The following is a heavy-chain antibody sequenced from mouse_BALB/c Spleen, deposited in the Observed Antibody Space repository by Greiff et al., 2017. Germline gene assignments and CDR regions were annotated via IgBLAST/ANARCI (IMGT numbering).Heavy chain of an antibody. V-gene: IGHV1S81*02. J-gene: IGHJ4*01. D-gene: IGHD2-3*01. CDR3: ARWLLPYAMDY. CDR1: GYTFTSYW. CDR2: INPSNGRT. Sequence: VQLQQPGAELVKPGASVKLSCKASGYTFTSYWMHWVKQRPGQGLEWIGEINPSNGRTNYNEKFKSKATLTVDKSSSTAYMQLSSLTSEDSAVYYCARWLLPYAMDYWGQGTSVTVSS.